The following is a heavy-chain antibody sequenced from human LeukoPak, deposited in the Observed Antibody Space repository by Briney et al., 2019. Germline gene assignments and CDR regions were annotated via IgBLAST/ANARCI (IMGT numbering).Heavy chain of an antibody. CDR1: GFTFSSYW. Sequence: GGSLRLSCAASGFTFSSYWMGWVRQAPGKGLEWVANIKQDGSEKYYVDSVKGRFTISRDNAKNSLYLQMNSLRAEDTAVYYCARDLWEMATTIDYWGQGTLVTVSS. CDR2: IKQDGSEK. V-gene: IGHV3-7*01. D-gene: IGHD5-24*01. J-gene: IGHJ4*02. CDR3: ARDLWEMATTIDY.